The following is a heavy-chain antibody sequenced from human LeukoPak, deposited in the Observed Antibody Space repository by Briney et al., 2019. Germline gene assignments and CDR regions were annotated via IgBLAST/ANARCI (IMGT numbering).Heavy chain of an antibody. V-gene: IGHV3-21*01. D-gene: IGHD3-10*01. CDR1: GFTFSSYS. Sequence: GGSLRLSCAASGFTFSSYSMNWVRQAPGKGLEWVSSISSSSSYIYYADSVKGRFTISRDNAKNSLYLQMNSLRAEDRAVYYCARVQGVNDAFDIWGQGTMVTVSS. CDR3: ARVQGVNDAFDI. CDR2: ISSSSSYI. J-gene: IGHJ3*02.